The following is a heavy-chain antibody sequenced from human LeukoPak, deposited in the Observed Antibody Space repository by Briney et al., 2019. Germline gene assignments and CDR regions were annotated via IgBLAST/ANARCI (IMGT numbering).Heavy chain of an antibody. Sequence: PSETLSLTCTVSGGSISSYYWSWIPQPPGEGLEWLAYIYYSGSTNYNPSLKSRVTISVDTSKNQFSLKLSSVTAADTAVYYCARDRYSGSLDAFDIWGQGTMVTVSS. CDR3: ARDRYSGSLDAFDI. V-gene: IGHV4-59*01. D-gene: IGHD5-12*01. CDR2: IYYSGST. J-gene: IGHJ3*02. CDR1: GGSISSYY.